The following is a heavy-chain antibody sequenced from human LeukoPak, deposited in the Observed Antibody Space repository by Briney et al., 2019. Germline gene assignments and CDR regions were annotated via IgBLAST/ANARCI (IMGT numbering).Heavy chain of an antibody. V-gene: IGHV1-18*01. J-gene: IGHJ6*02. Sequence: ASVKVSCKASGYTFSSYGISWVRQAPGQGLEWMGWISAYNGNTNYAQKLQGRVTMTKDTSTSTAYMELRSLRSDDTAVYYCARARPYCSSTSCYEYYYGMDVWGQGTTVTVSS. CDR1: GYTFSSYG. CDR2: ISAYNGNT. CDR3: ARARPYCSSTSCYEYYYGMDV. D-gene: IGHD2-2*01.